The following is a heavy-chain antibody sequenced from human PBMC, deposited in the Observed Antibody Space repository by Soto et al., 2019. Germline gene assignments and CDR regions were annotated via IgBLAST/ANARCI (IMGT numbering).Heavy chain of an antibody. J-gene: IGHJ5*02. CDR2: IYYSGST. D-gene: IGHD2-2*01. Sequence: SETLSLTCTVSGGSISSGDYYWSWIRQPPGKGLEWIGYIYYSGSTYYNPSLKSRVTISVDTSKNQFSLKLSSVTAADTAVYYCAREVKSTSGDGGNWFDPWGQGTLVTVSS. CDR1: GGSISSGDYY. V-gene: IGHV4-30-4*01. CDR3: AREVKSTSGDGGNWFDP.